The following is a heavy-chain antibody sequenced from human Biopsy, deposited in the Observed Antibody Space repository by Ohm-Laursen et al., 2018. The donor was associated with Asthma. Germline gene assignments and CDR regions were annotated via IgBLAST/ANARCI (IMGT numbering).Heavy chain of an antibody. CDR3: AGGRYCSGASCLYGMDV. V-gene: IGHV3-11*01. J-gene: IGHJ6*02. CDR2: IGIKGTSI. Sequence: SLRLSCAASGMSVSDYYMTWLRQSPGKGLEWLSHIGIKGTSIYYADSVKGRFTISRDNAKNSLFLQMNGLRADDTAVYFRAGGRYCSGASCLYGMDVWGQGTTVSVSS. CDR1: GMSVSDYY. D-gene: IGHD2-15*01.